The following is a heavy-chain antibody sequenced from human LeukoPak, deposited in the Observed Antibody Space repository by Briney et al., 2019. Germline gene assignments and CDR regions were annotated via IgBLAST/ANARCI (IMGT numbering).Heavy chain of an antibody. CDR1: GGSFSGYY. V-gene: IGHV4-34*01. CDR2: INHSGTT. Sequence: SETLSLTCVVYGGSFSGYYWSWIRQPPRKGLEWIGEINHSGTTNYNPSLKSRVTISVDTSKNQFSLKLTSVTAADTAVYYCARGGLANYFDYWGQGTLVPVSS. D-gene: IGHD3/OR15-3a*01. CDR3: ARGGLANYFDY. J-gene: IGHJ4*02.